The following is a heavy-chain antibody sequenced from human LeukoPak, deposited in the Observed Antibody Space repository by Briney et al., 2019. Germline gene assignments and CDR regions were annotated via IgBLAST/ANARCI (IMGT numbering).Heavy chain of an antibody. CDR1: GGSISSGEYY. Sequence: PSQTLSLTCTVSGGSISSGEYYWSWIRQPPGKGLEWIGYIYYSGSTYYNPSLKSRVTISVDTSKNQFSLKLSSVTAADTAVYYCARGFLVVVPAAIRADHPIDYWGQGTLVTVSS. J-gene: IGHJ4*02. V-gene: IGHV4-30-4*08. CDR3: ARGFLVVVPAAIRADHPIDY. CDR2: IYYSGST. D-gene: IGHD2-2*02.